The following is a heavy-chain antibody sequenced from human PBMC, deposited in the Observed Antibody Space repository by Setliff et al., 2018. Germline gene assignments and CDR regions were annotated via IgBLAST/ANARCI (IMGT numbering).Heavy chain of an antibody. CDR2: IKQDGSTK. Sequence: GGSLRLSCGVSGFSFSRHGMSWVRQAPGKGLEWVADIKQDGSTKYYLDSVKGRFTISRDNAKRSLYLQMNGLRADDTGVYYCVRDDADNYDAFDNWGQGTLVTVSS. V-gene: IGHV3-7*01. D-gene: IGHD3-22*01. CDR1: GFSFSRHG. CDR3: VRDDADNYDAFDN. J-gene: IGHJ3*02.